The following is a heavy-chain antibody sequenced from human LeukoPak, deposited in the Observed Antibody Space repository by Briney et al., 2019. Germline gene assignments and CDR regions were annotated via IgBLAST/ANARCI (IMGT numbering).Heavy chain of an antibody. CDR1: GFSFSSFG. CDR2: ISGSGSST. D-gene: IGHD6-19*01. V-gene: IGHV3-23*01. Sequence: GGSLRLSCAAPGFSFSSFGMSWVRQAPGKGLEWVSAISGSGSSTYYADSVKGRFTISRDNSKNTLFLQMNSLRAEDTAVYYCAKDRQGGWLVDYWGQGTLVTVSS. J-gene: IGHJ4*02. CDR3: AKDRQGGWLVDY.